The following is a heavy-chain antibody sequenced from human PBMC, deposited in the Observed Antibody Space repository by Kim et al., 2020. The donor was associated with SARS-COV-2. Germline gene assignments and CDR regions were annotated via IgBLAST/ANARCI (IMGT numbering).Heavy chain of an antibody. D-gene: IGHD5-18*01. V-gene: IGHV4-39*01. CDR2: IYYSGST. CDR3: ARRDSDTAMVTLYYFD. Sequence: SETLSLTCTVSGGSISSSSYYWGWIRQPPGKGLEWIGSIYYSGSTYYNPSLKSRVTISVDTSKNQFSLKLSSVTAADTAVYYCARRDSDTAMVTLYYFD. CDR1: GGSISSSSYY. J-gene: IGHJ4*01.